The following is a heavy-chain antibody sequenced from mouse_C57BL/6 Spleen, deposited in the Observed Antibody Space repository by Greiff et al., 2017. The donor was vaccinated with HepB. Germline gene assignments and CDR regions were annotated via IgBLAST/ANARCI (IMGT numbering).Heavy chain of an antibody. CDR1: GYTFTSYG. Sequence: VQLQQSGAELARPGASVKLSCKASGYTFTSYGISWVKQRTGQGLEWIGEIYPRSGNTYYNEKFKGEATLTADKSSSTAYMELRSLTSEDSAVYFCAKLRYYGSSIYYAMDYWGQGTSVTVSS. CDR2: IYPRSGNT. V-gene: IGHV1-81*01. D-gene: IGHD1-1*01. J-gene: IGHJ4*01. CDR3: AKLRYYGSSIYYAMDY.